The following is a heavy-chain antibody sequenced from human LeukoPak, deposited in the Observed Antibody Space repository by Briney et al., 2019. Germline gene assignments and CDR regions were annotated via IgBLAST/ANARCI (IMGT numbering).Heavy chain of an antibody. J-gene: IGHJ4*02. CDR3: ARDLDGYNQAHYYFDH. CDR2: INPSGGST. CDR1: GYTFTSYY. V-gene: IGHV1-46*01. D-gene: IGHD5-24*01. Sequence: ASVKVSCKASGYTFTSYYMHWVRQAPGQGLEWMGIINPSGGSTSYAQKFQGRVTMTRDTSTSTVYMELSSLRSEDTAVYYCARDLDGYNQAHYYFDHWGQGTLVTVSS.